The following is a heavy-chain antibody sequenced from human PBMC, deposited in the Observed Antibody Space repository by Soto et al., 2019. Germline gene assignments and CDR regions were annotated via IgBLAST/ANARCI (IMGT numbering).Heavy chain of an antibody. CDR3: ARDNRYYDLWSGCLLDY. Sequence: EVQLVESGGGLVQPGGSLRLSCAASGFTFSSYSMNWVRQAPGKGLEWVSYISSSSSTIYYADSVKGRFTISRDNAKNALYLQMNSLRDEDTAVYYCARDNRYYDLWSGCLLDYWGQGTLVTVSS. V-gene: IGHV3-48*02. CDR2: ISSSSSTI. D-gene: IGHD3-3*01. J-gene: IGHJ4*02. CDR1: GFTFSSYS.